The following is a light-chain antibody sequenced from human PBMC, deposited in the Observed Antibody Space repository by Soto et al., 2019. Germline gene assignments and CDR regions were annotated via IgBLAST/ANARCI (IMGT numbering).Light chain of an antibody. CDR2: EVS. Sequence: QSALTPPSSVSGSPGQSISISCTATSGDIGAYNYICRDQQQAGKAPKLISYEVSYRPSGVSNRFSGSKSGNTASLTISGLQAEDEADYYCSSFTTSRAYVFG. CDR3: SSFTTSRAYV. CDR1: SGDIGAYNY. V-gene: IGLV2-14*01. J-gene: IGLJ7*01.